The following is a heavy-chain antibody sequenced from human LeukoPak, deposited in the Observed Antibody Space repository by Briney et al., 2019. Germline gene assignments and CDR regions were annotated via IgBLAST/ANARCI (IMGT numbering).Heavy chain of an antibody. J-gene: IGHJ4*02. CDR2: VTHHGGT. CDR1: GGSISNYY. CDR3: APIFGDYSDFDS. D-gene: IGHD4-17*01. Sequence: SETLSLTCTVSGGSISNYYLSWVRQPPGKGLEWIGEVTHHGGTNYNPSLKSRVTISVDTSKNQFSLKLRSVAAADTAVYYCAPIFGDYSDFDSWGQGTLVTVSS. V-gene: IGHV4-34*01.